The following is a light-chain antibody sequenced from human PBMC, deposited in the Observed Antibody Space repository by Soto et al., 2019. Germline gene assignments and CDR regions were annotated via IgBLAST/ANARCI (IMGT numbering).Light chain of an antibody. CDR3: SSYATSSTYV. Sequence: QSALTQPASVSGSPGQSITISCTGTSSDIGGYNYVSWYQQYPGKAPKLMICDVSLRPSGVSNRFSGSKSGNTASLTISGLQAEDEADYYCSSYATSSTYVFGTGTKVTVL. J-gene: IGLJ1*01. V-gene: IGLV2-14*01. CDR1: SSDIGGYNY. CDR2: DVS.